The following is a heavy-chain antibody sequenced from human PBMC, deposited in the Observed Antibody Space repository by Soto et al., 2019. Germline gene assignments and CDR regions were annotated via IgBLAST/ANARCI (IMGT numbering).Heavy chain of an antibody. V-gene: IGHV3-23*01. CDR3: ARAGCSSTSCPTYYYYYYGMDV. CDR1: GFPFGENA. Sequence: GGSLRLSCAASGFPFGENAMSWVRLAPGKGLEWVSGISDSGATTYYADSVKGRFTISRDNSKNTLYLQMNSLRAEDTAVYYCARAGCSSTSCPTYYYYYYGMDVWGQGTTVTVSS. CDR2: ISDSGATT. D-gene: IGHD2-2*01. J-gene: IGHJ6*02.